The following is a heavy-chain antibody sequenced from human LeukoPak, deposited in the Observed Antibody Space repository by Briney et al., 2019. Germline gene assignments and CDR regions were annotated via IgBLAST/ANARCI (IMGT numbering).Heavy chain of an antibody. D-gene: IGHD3-3*01. Sequence: PGGSLRLSCAASGFTFSSYEMNWVRQAPGKGLEWVSYISSSGSTIYYADSVKGRFTISRDNAKNSLYLQMNNLRGEDTAVYYWARTGYDFWSGPPDYWGQGTLVTVSS. CDR2: ISSSGSTI. J-gene: IGHJ4*02. CDR3: ARTGYDFWSGPPDY. CDR1: GFTFSSYE. V-gene: IGHV3-48*03.